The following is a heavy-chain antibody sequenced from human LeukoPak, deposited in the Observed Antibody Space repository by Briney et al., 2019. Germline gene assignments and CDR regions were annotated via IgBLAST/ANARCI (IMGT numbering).Heavy chain of an antibody. CDR2: INSDGSST. D-gene: IGHD3-10*01. CDR1: GFTFSSYW. V-gene: IGHV3-74*01. Sequence: PGGSLTLSCAASGFTFSSYWMHWVRQAPGKGLVWVSCINSDGSSTSYADSVKGRFTISRDNAKNTLYLQMNSLRDEDTAVYYCARDRDYYGSGSSFDPWGQGTLVTVSS. CDR3: ARDRDYYGSGSSFDP. J-gene: IGHJ5*02.